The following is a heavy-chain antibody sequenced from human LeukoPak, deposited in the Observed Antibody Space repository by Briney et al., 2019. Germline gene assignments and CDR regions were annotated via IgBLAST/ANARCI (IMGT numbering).Heavy chain of an antibody. CDR3: VRDQFFSFDY. CDR1: GFTFSSYA. CDR2: ISYDGSNK. Sequence: GGSLRLSCAASGFTFSSYAMHWVRQAPGKGLEWVAVISYDGSNKYYADSVKGRFAISRDNAKNTLYLQMDGLRAEDTAVYYCVRDQFFSFDYWGQGTLVTVSS. V-gene: IGHV3-30*09. J-gene: IGHJ4*02. D-gene: IGHD3-3*01.